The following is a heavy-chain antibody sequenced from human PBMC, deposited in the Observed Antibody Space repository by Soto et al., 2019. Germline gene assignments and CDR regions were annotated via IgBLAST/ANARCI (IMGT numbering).Heavy chain of an antibody. J-gene: IGHJ4*02. CDR3: AKDRNGDYGVFDY. Sequence: PGWSLRLSCAASGFTFSSYAMSWVRQAPGKGLEWVSAISGSGGSTYYADSVKGRFTISRDNSKNTLYLQMNSLRAEDTAVYYCAKDRNGDYGVFDYWAQGTLVTVSS. CDR2: ISGSGGST. D-gene: IGHD4-17*01. CDR1: GFTFSSYA. V-gene: IGHV3-23*01.